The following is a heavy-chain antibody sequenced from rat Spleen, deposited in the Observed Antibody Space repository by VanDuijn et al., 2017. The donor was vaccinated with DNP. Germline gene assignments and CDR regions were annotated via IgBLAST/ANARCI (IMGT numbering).Heavy chain of an antibody. D-gene: IGHD1-12*02. CDR1: GFIFSNYW. Sequence: EVQLVESGGGPVQPGRSLKLSCVASGFIFSNYWMTWIRQAPGKGLEWVASITNTGGSTSYPDSVKGRFTISRDDAKNTLYMQMNSLRSEDTATYYCTRGRYDGTYYYVNWGQGVMVTVSS. V-gene: IGHV5-31*01. CDR2: ITNTGGST. CDR3: TRGRYDGTYYYVN. J-gene: IGHJ2*01.